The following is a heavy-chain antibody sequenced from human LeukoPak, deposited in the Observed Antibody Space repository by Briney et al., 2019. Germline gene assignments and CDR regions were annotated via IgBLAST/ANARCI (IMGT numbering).Heavy chain of an antibody. V-gene: IGHV4-34*01. D-gene: IGHD2-2*01. J-gene: IGHJ5*02. CDR3: ARGARYCSSTSCGVWFDP. Sequence: SETLSLACAVSGGSFSGYYWSWIRQPPGKGLDWIGEINHSGSTNYNPSLKSRVTISVATSRNQFSLKLSSVTAADTAVYYCARGARYCSSTSCGVWFDPWGQGTLVTVSS. CDR1: GGSFSGYY. CDR2: INHSGST.